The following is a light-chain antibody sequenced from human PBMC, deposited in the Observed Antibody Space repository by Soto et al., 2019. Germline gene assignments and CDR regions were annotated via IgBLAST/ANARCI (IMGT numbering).Light chain of an antibody. CDR2: INN. CDR1: SSNIGSNT. J-gene: IGLJ3*02. CDR3: AAWDESRNGPL. V-gene: IGLV1-44*01. Sequence: QSVLTQPPSASGTPGQRVTISCSGSSSNIGSNTVNWYQQLPGTAPKLLIYINNQRPSGVPDRFAGSKSGTSASLAISGRQSADEADYYCAAWDESRNGPLFGGGTKLPVL.